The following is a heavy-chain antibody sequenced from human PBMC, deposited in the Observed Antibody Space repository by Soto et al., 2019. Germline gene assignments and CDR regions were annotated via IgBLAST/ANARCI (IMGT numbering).Heavy chain of an antibody. CDR3: ARRIVGAAAFDF. J-gene: IGHJ4*02. V-gene: IGHV4-61*01. Sequence: QVQLQESGPGLVKPSETLSLTCSVSGSSVNSGSYYWSWLRQTPGKGLEWIGYVHKTGNTNLNPSLKSRLTMSVDTSKDEFSLTLNSVTAADTAVYYCARRIVGAAAFDFWGQGTLVTVSS. CDR2: VHKTGNT. CDR1: GSSVNSGSYY. D-gene: IGHD1-26*01.